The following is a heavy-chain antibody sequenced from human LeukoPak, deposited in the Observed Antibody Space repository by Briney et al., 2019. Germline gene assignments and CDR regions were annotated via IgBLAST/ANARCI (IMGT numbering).Heavy chain of an antibody. CDR3: ARRGAGIAAAGAEFDY. V-gene: IGHV1-18*01. D-gene: IGHD6-13*01. CDR2: ISAYNGNT. Sequence: GASVKVSCKASGGTFSSYAISWVRQAPGQGLEWMGWISAYNGNTNYAQKLQGRVTMTTDTSTSTAYMELRSLRSDDTAVYYCARRGAGIAAAGAEFDYWGQGTLVTVSS. CDR1: GGTFSSYA. J-gene: IGHJ4*02.